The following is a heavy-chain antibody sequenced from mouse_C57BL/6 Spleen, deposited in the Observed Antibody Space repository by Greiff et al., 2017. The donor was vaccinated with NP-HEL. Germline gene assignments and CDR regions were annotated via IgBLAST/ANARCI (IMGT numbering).Heavy chain of an antibody. J-gene: IGHJ1*03. Sequence: EVKLVESGGGLVQPGGSLKLSCAASGFTFSDYYMYWVRQTPEKRLEWVAYISNGGGSTYYPATVKGRFTISRDNAKNTLYLPMSRLKSEDTAMYYCARQLDWYFDVWGTGTTVTVSS. CDR1: GFTFSDYY. CDR2: ISNGGGST. CDR3: ARQLDWYFDV. V-gene: IGHV5-12*01. D-gene: IGHD4-1*01.